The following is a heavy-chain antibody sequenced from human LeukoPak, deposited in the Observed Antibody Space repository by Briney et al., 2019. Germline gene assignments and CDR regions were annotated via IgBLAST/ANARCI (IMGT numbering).Heavy chain of an antibody. J-gene: IGHJ6*03. CDR1: GFTFSSYS. Sequence: GGSLRLSCAASGFTFSSYSMNWVRQAPGEGLEWVSSISSSSSYIYYADSEKGRFTISRDNAKISLYLQMNSLRAEDTAVYYCARPKDYCSSTRCYSYYYYYMDFWGKGTTVTFSS. CDR3: ARPKDYCSSTRCYSYYYYYMDF. V-gene: IGHV3-21*01. D-gene: IGHD2-2*01. CDR2: ISSSSSYI.